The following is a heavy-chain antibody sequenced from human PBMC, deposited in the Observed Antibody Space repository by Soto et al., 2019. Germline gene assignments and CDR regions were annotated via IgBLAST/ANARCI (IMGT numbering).Heavy chain of an antibody. CDR3: ARGHSHYGSGRKFYHYGMAV. CDR1: GGSFSGYY. J-gene: IGHJ6*02. D-gene: IGHD3-10*01. V-gene: IGHV4-34*01. CDR2: INHSGST. Sequence: PSETLSLTCAVYGGSFSGYYWSWIRQPPGKGLEWIGEINHSGSTNYNPSLKSRVTISVDTSKNQFSLKLSSVTAADTAVYYCARGHSHYGSGRKFYHYGMAVWGQGTTVTVSS.